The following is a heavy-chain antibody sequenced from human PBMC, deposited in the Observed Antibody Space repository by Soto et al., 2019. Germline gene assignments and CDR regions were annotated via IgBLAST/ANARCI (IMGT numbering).Heavy chain of an antibody. Sequence: PGGSLRLSCAASGFTFNAYAMHWVRQAPGKGLEWVAVISYDGSNKYYSDSVKGRFTISRDNSKNTLYLQINSLRAEDSAVYYCARDDSRGYYYLDYYFDYWGQGTLVTVSS. CDR2: ISYDGSNK. CDR3: ARDDSRGYYYLDYYFDY. D-gene: IGHD3-22*01. CDR1: GFTFNAYA. J-gene: IGHJ4*02. V-gene: IGHV3-30-3*01.